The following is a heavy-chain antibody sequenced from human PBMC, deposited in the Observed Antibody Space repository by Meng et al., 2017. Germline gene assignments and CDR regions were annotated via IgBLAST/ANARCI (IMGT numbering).Heavy chain of an antibody. J-gene: IGHJ4*02. CDR1: GFTFSSYC. Sequence: GESLKISCSASGFTFSSYCLHWVRQAPGKGPEWVEVIWYDGSNKYYADSVKGRFTISRDNSKNKLYLQMNSLRAEDTAVYYCTRDASYSSGWYYFDYWGQGTLVTVSS. V-gene: IGHV3-33*01. CDR2: IWYDGSNK. CDR3: TRDASYSSGWYYFDY. D-gene: IGHD6-19*01.